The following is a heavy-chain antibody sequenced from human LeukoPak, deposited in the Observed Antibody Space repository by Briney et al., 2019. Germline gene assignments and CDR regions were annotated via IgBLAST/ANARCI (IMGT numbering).Heavy chain of an antibody. CDR3: ARGLFGILEWVYFDY. J-gene: IGHJ4*02. Sequence: SETLSLTCAVYGGSFSGYYWSWIRQPPGKGLEWIGEINHSGSTNYNPSFKSRVTISVDTSKNQFSLKLSSVTAADTAVYYCARGLFGILEWVYFDYWGQGTLVTVSS. V-gene: IGHV4-34*01. CDR2: INHSGST. CDR1: GGSFSGYY. D-gene: IGHD3-3*01.